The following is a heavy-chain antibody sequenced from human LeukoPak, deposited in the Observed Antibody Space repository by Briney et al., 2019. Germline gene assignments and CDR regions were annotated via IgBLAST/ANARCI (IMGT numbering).Heavy chain of an antibody. CDR2: IYTSGST. V-gene: IGHV4-4*07. D-gene: IGHD3-22*01. CDR3: ARVNYYDSSGLNYYYYGMDV. J-gene: IGHJ6*02. Sequence: SETLSLTCTVSGGSISNYYWSWLRQPAGKGLEWIGRIYTSGSTNYNPSLKSRVTMSVDTSKNQFSLKLSSVTAADTAVYYCARVNYYDSSGLNYYYYGMDVWGQGTTVTVSS. CDR1: GGSISNYY.